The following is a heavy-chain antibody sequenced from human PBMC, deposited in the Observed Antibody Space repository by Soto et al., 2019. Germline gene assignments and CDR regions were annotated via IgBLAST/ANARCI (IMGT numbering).Heavy chain of an antibody. V-gene: IGHV1-69*06. CDR1: GGTFSSYA. D-gene: IGHD2-2*01. CDR2: IIPIFGTA. CDR3: ARVGYCSSTSCYFANWFDP. Sequence: QVQLVQSGAEVKKPGSSVKVSCKASGGTFSSYAISWVRQAPGQGLEWMGGIIPIFGTANYAQKFQGRVTITADKFTSTAYMELSSLRSEDTAVYYCARVGYCSSTSCYFANWFDPWGQGTLVTVSS. J-gene: IGHJ5*02.